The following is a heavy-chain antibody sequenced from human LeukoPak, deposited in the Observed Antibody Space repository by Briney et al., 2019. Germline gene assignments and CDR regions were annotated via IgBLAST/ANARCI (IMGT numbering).Heavy chain of an antibody. J-gene: IGHJ5*02. CDR2: MHYDGSNK. CDR3: AKDSEPAYSKSADH. D-gene: IGHD6-13*01. V-gene: IGHV3-30*02. Sequence: GGSLRLSCAASGFIFSSYGMHWVRQAPGKGLEWVAFMHYDGSNKDYSDSVKGRFTISRDNSKNTLYLQMNSLRVEDTAVYYCAKDSEPAYSKSADHWGQGTLVTVSS. CDR1: GFIFSSYG.